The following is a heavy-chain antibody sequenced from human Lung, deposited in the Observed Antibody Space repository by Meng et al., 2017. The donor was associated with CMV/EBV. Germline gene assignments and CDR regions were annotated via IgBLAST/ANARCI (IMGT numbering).Heavy chain of an antibody. V-gene: IGHV3-30*03. Sequence: YGMQWVRQAPGEEQEWVSSILQYGGDKFYRDSVKGRFTISRDPCKNTLYLKMDSLRPEDTAIYYCVRNGDRSNWPLDYWGQGTLVTVSS. J-gene: IGHJ4*02. D-gene: IGHD7-27*01. CDR3: VRNGDRSNWPLDY. CDR2: ILQYGGDK. CDR1: YG.